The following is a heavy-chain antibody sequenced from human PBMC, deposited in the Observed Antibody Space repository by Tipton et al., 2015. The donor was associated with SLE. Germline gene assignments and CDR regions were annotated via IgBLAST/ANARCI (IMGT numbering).Heavy chain of an antibody. D-gene: IGHD7-27*01. CDR1: GYTFTSYD. V-gene: IGHV1-8*01. CDR3: ARVPNWGSGRDAFDI. CDR2: MNPNTGHT. J-gene: IGHJ3*02. Sequence: QLVQSGPEVKKPGASVKVSCKASGYTFTSYDINWVRQATGQGLEWMGWMNPNTGHTGYAQKFQGRVTMTRNTSISTAYMELSSLRSEDTAVYYCARVPNWGSGRDAFDIWGQGTMVSVSS.